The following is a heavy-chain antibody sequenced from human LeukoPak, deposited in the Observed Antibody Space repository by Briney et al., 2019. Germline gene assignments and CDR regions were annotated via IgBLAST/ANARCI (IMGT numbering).Heavy chain of an antibody. V-gene: IGHV7-4-1*02. CDR1: GYTFTSYA. J-gene: IGHJ4*02. D-gene: IGHD3-10*01. CDR3: ARDRTWFGELSPTLFGY. CDR2: INTNTGNP. Sequence: ASVKVSCKASGYTFTSYAMNWVRQAPGQGLEWMGWINTNTGNPTYAQGFTGRFVFSLDTSVSTAYLQISSLKAEDTAVYYCARDRTWFGELSPTLFGYWGQGTLVTVSS.